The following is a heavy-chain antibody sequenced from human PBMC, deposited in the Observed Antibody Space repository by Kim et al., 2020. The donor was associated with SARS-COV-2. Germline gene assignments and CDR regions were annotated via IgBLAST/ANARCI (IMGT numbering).Heavy chain of an antibody. Sequence: SPSFQGHVTIAADKSISTAYLQWSSLKASDTAMYYCARPVGHMGNNWFDPWGQGTLVTVSS. J-gene: IGHJ5*02. CDR3: ARPVGHMGNNWFDP. V-gene: IGHV5-10-1*01. D-gene: IGHD7-27*01.